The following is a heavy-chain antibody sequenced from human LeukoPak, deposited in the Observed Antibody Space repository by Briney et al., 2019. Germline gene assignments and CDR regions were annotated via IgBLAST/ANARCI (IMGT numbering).Heavy chain of an antibody. CDR3: ARKRSVAGTGPFDY. CDR2: IYHGGST. CDR1: GGSISTNNW. V-gene: IGHV4-4*02. Sequence: SGTLSLTCAVSGGSISTNNWWSWVRQPPGKGLEWIGEIYHGGSTNYSPSLKSRVTISVDKSKNQFSLNLSSVTAADTAIYYCARKRSVAGTGPFDYWGQGTLVTVSS. D-gene: IGHD6-19*01. J-gene: IGHJ4*02.